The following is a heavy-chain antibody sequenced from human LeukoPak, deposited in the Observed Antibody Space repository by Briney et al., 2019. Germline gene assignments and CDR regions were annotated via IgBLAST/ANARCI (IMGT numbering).Heavy chain of an antibody. J-gene: IGHJ3*02. CDR3: AKNGYSYGLYDAFDI. V-gene: IGHV3-23*01. CDR2: ISGSGDNT. CDR1: GLTFSTYA. D-gene: IGHD5-18*01. Sequence: GGSLRLSCAASGLTFSTYAMSWVRQAPGKGLEWVSGISGSGDNTYYADSVKGRFTISRENSKNTLYVQMNSLRAEDTAVYYCAKNGYSYGLYDAFDIWGQGTVVTVSS.